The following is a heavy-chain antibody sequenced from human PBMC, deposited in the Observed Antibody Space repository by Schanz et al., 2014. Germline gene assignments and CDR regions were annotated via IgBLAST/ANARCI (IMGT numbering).Heavy chain of an antibody. V-gene: IGHV3-74*02. D-gene: IGHD4-17*01. CDR2: INSVGSNT. CDR1: GFTFSSHC. CDR3: ARKKKLGVDGDKGHECRDN. Sequence: VQLVDSGGGLVKPGGSLRLSCAASGFTFSSHCMHWVRQDPGKGLEWVARINSVGSNTDYADSVTGRFTISRDNAKNTQYLKMNTLRAKDTAVYYCARKKKLGVDGDKGHECRDNWGQGTMDTVAS. J-gene: IGHJ3*02.